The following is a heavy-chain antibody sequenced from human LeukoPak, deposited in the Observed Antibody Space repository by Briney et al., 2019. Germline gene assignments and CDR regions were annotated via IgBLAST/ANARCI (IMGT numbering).Heavy chain of an antibody. V-gene: IGHV1-69*13. J-gene: IGHJ4*02. CDR1: GGTFSSYA. CDR3: ARDRADYYDSSGYLYYFDY. CDR2: IIPIFGTA. D-gene: IGHD3-22*01. Sequence: ASVKVSCKASGGTFSSYAISWVRQAPGQGLEWMGGIIPIFGTANYAQKFQGRVTITADESTSTAYMELSSLRSEDTAVYYCARDRADYYDSSGYLYYFDYWGQGTLVTVSS.